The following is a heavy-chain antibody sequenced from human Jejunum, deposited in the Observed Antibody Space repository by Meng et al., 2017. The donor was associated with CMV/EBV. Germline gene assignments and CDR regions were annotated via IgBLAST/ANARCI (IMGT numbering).Heavy chain of an antibody. V-gene: IGHV3-21*01. CDR3: ARDVRQLILHYYYGMDV. CDR1: TFRSYS. Sequence: TFRSYSMNWVRPAPGKGLEWVSSISSSSSYIYYADSVQGRFTLSRDNAQNSLYLQMNSLRAEDTAVYYCARDVRQLILHYYYGMDVWGQGTTVPVSS. J-gene: IGHJ6*02. CDR2: ISSSSSYI. D-gene: IGHD2-2*01.